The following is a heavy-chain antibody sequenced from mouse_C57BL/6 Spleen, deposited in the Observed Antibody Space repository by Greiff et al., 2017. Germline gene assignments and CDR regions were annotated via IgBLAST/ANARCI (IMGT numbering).Heavy chain of an antibody. Sequence: QVQLKESGAELMKPGASVKLSCKATGYTFTGYWIEWVKQRPGHGLEWIGEILPGSGSTNYNEKFKGKATFTADTSANTAYMQLSSLTTEDSAIYYCARLIYYGNYRDYFDYWGQGTTLTVSA. D-gene: IGHD2-1*01. CDR1: GYTFTGYW. J-gene: IGHJ2*01. V-gene: IGHV1-9*01. CDR2: ILPGSGST. CDR3: ARLIYYGNYRDYFDY.